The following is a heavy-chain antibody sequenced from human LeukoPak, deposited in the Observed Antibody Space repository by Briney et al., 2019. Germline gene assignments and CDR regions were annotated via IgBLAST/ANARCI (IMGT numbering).Heavy chain of an antibody. V-gene: IGHV1-2*02. CDR2: INPNSGGT. Sequence: GASVKVSCKASGYTFTGYYMHWVRQAPGQGLEWMGWINPNSGGTNYAQKFQGRVTMTRDTSISTAYMELSRLRSDDTAVYYCARAYKYSSSAGFDYWGKGTLATVSS. CDR1: GYTFTGYY. D-gene: IGHD6-6*01. J-gene: IGHJ4*02. CDR3: ARAYKYSSSAGFDY.